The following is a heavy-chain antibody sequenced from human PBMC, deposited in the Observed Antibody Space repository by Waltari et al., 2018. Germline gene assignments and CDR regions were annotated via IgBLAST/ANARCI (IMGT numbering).Heavy chain of an antibody. J-gene: IGHJ4*02. CDR3: ARGPPQGVATITFDY. CDR1: GYTFTSYD. Sequence: QVQLVQSGAEVKKPGASVQVSCKASGYTFTSYDTNWVRPATGQGLEWMGWMNPNSGNTGYAQKFQGRVTITRNTSISTAYMELSSLRSEDTAVYYCARGPPQGVATITFDYWGQGTLVTVSS. V-gene: IGHV1-8*03. CDR2: MNPNSGNT. D-gene: IGHD5-12*01.